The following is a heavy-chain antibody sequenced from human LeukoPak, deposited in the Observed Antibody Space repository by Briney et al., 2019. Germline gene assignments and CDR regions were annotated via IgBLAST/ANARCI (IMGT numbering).Heavy chain of an antibody. J-gene: IGHJ6*02. CDR2: INSDGSST. Sequence: GGSLRLSCAASGFTFSSYWMHWVRQAPGKGLVWVSRINSDGSSTSYADSVKGRFTISRDNAKNTVYLQMNSLRAEDTAVYYCAKDVRVGGGGMDVWGQGTPVTVSS. CDR1: GFTFSSYW. D-gene: IGHD1-26*01. CDR3: AKDVRVGGGGMDV. V-gene: IGHV3-74*01.